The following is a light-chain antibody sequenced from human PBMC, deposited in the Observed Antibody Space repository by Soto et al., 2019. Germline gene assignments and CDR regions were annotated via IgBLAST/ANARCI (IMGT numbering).Light chain of an antibody. J-gene: IGKJ1*01. CDR3: QQYVSSPWA. V-gene: IGKV3-20*01. CDR1: QSVSSSF. CDR2: GAS. Sequence: EIVLTQSPGTLSLSPGERATLSCRASQSVSSSFLAWYQQKTGQAPSLLIYGASNRATGIPDRFSGSGSGTDFTLTISRLEPEDFAVYYCQQYVSSPWAFGQGTKVEIE.